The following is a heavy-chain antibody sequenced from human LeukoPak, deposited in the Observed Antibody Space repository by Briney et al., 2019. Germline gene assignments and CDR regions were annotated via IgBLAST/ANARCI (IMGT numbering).Heavy chain of an antibody. V-gene: IGHV5-51*01. D-gene: IGHD4-17*01. J-gene: IGHJ4*02. Sequence: GESLKISCKGSGNSFTSYWIGWVRQMSGKGLEWMGIVYPGDSDTRYSPSFQGQVTISADKSISTAYLQWSSLKASDTAMYYCARHVSPYGDYAHKDHFDYWGQGTLVTVSS. CDR3: ARHVSPYGDYAHKDHFDY. CDR1: GNSFTSYW. CDR2: VYPGDSDT.